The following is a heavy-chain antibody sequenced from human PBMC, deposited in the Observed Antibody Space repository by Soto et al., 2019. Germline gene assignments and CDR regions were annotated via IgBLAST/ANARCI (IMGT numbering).Heavy chain of an antibody. CDR1: GFTLSGSS. D-gene: IGHD2-15*01. Sequence: PGGSLRLSCAASGFTLSGSSMHWVRQTSGKGLEWVGRTRSKANNYATAYAASVKGRFTISRDDSKNTAYLQMNSLKTEDTAVYYCTRYCSGGSCTDDAFDIWGQGTMVTVPS. J-gene: IGHJ3*02. V-gene: IGHV3-73*01. CDR2: TRSKANNYAT. CDR3: TRYCSGGSCTDDAFDI.